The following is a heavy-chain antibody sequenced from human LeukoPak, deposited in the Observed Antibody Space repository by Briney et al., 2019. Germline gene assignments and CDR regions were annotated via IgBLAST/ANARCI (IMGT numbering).Heavy chain of an antibody. CDR3: AREYYYGSGSYEEALDY. V-gene: IGHV1-2*02. CDR2: INPNSGGT. CDR1: GYTFTGYY. D-gene: IGHD3-10*01. J-gene: IGHJ4*02. Sequence: GASVKVSCKASGYTFTGYYMHWVRQAPGQGLEWMGWINPNSGGTNYAQKFQGRVTMTRDTSISTAYMELNRLRSDDTAVYYCAREYYYGSGSYEEALDYWGQGTLVTVSS.